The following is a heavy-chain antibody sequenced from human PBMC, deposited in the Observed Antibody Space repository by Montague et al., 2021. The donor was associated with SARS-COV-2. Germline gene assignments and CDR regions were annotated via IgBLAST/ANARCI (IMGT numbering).Heavy chain of an antibody. D-gene: IGHD3-22*01. CDR1: GGSFSVSGYY. J-gene: IGHJ6*02. CDR3: ARQRGSWLLTYYYYFGMDV. V-gene: IGHV4-61*08. Sequence: SETLSFTCAVYGGSFSVSGYYWSWIRQPPGKGLEWIGYIYYSGSTNYNPSLKSRVTISVDTSKNQFSLKLSSVTAADTAVYYCARQRGSWLLTYYYYFGMDVWGQGTTVTVSS. CDR2: IYYSGST.